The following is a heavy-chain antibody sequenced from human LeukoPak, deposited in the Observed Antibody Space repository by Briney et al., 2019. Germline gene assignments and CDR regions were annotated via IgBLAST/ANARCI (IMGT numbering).Heavy chain of an antibody. J-gene: IGHJ4*02. V-gene: IGHV3-43D*03. Sequence: GGSLRLSCAASGFTFDDYAMHWVRQAPGKGLEWVSLISWDGGSTYYADSVKGRFTISRDNSKNTLYLQMNSVRAEDTAVYYCAKDQQPTHPPLIVVVVAADYWGQGTLVTVSS. CDR1: GFTFDDYA. CDR2: ISWDGGST. D-gene: IGHD2-15*01. CDR3: AKDQQPTHPPLIVVVVAADY.